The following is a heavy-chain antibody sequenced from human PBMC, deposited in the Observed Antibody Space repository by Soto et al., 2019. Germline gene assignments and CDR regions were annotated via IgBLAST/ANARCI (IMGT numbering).Heavy chain of an antibody. CDR1: GFTFSDHY. V-gene: IGHV3-11*01. CDR2: ITSDTTI. CDR3: VRDWSSDY. Sequence: PGGSLRLSCAASGFTFSDHYMSWIRQPPGKGLEWVSYITSDTTIYYADSVKGRFTISRDNAKNSLYLQMNSLRAEDTAVYYCVRDWSSDYWGQGTLVTVSS. D-gene: IGHD2-8*02. J-gene: IGHJ4*02.